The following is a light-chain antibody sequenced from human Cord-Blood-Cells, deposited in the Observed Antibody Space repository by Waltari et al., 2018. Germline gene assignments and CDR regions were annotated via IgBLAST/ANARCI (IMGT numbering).Light chain of an antibody. CDR3: CSYAGSYTYV. Sequence: QSALTQPRSVSGSPGQSVTISCTGTSSDVGGYNYVSWYQQHPGKAPKLMIYDVSKRPSGVADRCSGSKSGNTASLTISGLQAEDEADYYCCSYAGSYTYVFGTGTNVTVL. CDR1: SSDVGGYNY. CDR2: DVS. J-gene: IGLJ1*01. V-gene: IGLV2-11*01.